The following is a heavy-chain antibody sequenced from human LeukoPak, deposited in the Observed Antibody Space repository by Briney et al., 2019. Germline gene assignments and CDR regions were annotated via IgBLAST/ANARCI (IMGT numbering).Heavy chain of an antibody. D-gene: IGHD6-19*01. Sequence: GRSPRLSCAASGFTFDDYAMHWVRQAPGKGLEWVSGISWNSGSIGYADSVKGRFTISRDNAKNSLYLQMNSLRAEDTALYYCAKEKQWGNTKPFDYWGQGTLVTVSS. V-gene: IGHV3-9*01. CDR3: AKEKQWGNTKPFDY. CDR2: ISWNSGSI. CDR1: GFTFDDYA. J-gene: IGHJ4*02.